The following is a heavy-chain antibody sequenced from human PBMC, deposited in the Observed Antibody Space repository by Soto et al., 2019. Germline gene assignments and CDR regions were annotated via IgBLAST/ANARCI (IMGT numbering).Heavy chain of an antibody. Sequence: QAQLQESGPGLVKPSGTLSLTCTVSGGSISSSHWWTWVLQSPEKGLEWIGEIFHTGSTNYSPSLKSRITISVDKAKNQFSLNLNSVTAADTAMYFCARSAIRGIASWGQGTLVAVSS. J-gene: IGHJ4*02. CDR2: IFHTGST. D-gene: IGHD1-1*01. CDR3: ARSAIRGIAS. V-gene: IGHV4-4*02. CDR1: GGSISSSHW.